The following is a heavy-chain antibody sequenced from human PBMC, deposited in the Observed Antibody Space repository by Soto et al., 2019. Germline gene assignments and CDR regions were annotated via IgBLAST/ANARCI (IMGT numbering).Heavy chain of an antibody. CDR1: GASISSYF. D-gene: IGHD5-18*01. Sequence: LSLTCTVSGASISSYFWSWIRQPPGKGLEWVAYVSYSGSPHYNPSLQSRVTVSVDTSKSQFSLEVTSLTAADTAVYYCARGGPVQLWAFDYWGQGSLVTVS. CDR3: ARGGPVQLWAFDY. J-gene: IGHJ4*02. V-gene: IGHV4-59*01. CDR2: VSYSGSP.